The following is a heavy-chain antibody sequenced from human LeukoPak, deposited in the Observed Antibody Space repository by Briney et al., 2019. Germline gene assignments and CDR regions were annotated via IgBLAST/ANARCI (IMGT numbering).Heavy chain of an antibody. V-gene: IGHV4-4*07. D-gene: IGHD5-18*01. CDR2: IYTSGST. J-gene: IGHJ3*02. Sequence: TSETLSLTCTVSGGSISSYYWSRIRQPAGKGLEWIGRIYTSGSTIYNPSLKSRVTMSVDTSKNQFSLKLSSVTAADTAVYYCARQGIQLWLISWAFDIWGQGTMVTVSS. CDR3: ARQGIQLWLISWAFDI. CDR1: GGSISSYY.